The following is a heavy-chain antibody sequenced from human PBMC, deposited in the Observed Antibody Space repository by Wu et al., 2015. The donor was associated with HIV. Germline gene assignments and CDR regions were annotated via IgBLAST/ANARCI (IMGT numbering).Heavy chain of an antibody. CDR2: ISGYNGNT. CDR3: ARVGLTRGGYCSSTSCYL. D-gene: IGHD2-2*01. J-gene: IGHJ5*02. V-gene: IGHV1-18*01. Sequence: QVQLVQSGAEVKKPGASVKVSCKASGYTFTSYGISWVRQAPGQGLEWMGWISGYNGNTNYAQKLQGRVTMTTDTSTSTAYMELRSLRSDDTAVYYCARVGLTRGGYCSSTSCYLWGQGTLVTVSS. CDR1: GYTFTSYG.